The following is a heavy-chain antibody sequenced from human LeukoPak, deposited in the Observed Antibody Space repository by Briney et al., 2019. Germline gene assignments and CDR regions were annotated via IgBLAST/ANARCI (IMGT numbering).Heavy chain of an antibody. D-gene: IGHD2-15*01. J-gene: IGHJ4*02. Sequence: GGSLRLSCAASGFTFSSYWMSWVRQAPGKGLEWVAVISYDGSNKYYADSVKGRFTISRDNSKNTLYLQMNSLRAEDTAVYYCAREITVIVVVVAEYYFDYWGQGTLVTVSS. V-gene: IGHV3-30*03. CDR1: GFTFSSYW. CDR2: ISYDGSNK. CDR3: AREITVIVVVVAEYYFDY.